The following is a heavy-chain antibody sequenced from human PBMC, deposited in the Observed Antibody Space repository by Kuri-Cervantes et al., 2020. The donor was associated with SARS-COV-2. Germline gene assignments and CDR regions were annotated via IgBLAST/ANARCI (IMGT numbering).Heavy chain of an antibody. Sequence: ASVKVSCKVSGYTLTELSMHWVRQAPGKGLEWMGGFDPEDGETIYAQKFQGRVTMTEDTSTDTAYMELSSLRSDDTAVYYCARVNLNYDFWSGYLHWDQGTLVTVSS. J-gene: IGHJ1*01. CDR3: ARVNLNYDFWSGYLH. V-gene: IGHV1-24*01. D-gene: IGHD3-3*01. CDR1: GYTLTELS. CDR2: FDPEDGET.